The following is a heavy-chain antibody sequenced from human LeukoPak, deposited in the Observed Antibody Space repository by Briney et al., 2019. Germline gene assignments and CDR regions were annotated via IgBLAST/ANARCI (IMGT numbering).Heavy chain of an antibody. Sequence: GGSLRLSCAASGFTFSSYAMSWVRQAPGKGLEWVSAVSGSGDSTYYANSVKGRFTISRDNSKNTLYLQMSSLRAEDTALCYCAKRPAMVRGSDYYYGMDVWGQGTTVTVSS. CDR2: VSGSGDST. CDR1: GFTFSSYA. J-gene: IGHJ6*02. CDR3: AKRPAMVRGSDYYYGMDV. D-gene: IGHD3-10*01. V-gene: IGHV3-23*01.